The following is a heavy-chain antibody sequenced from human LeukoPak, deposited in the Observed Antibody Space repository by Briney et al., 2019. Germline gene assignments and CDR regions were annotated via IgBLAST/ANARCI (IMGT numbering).Heavy chain of an antibody. J-gene: IGHJ3*02. D-gene: IGHD3-3*01. Sequence: GGSLRLSCAASGFTFSSYGMHWVRQAPGKGLEWVAFIRYDGSNKYYADSVKGRFTISRDNAKNSLYLQMNSLRAEDTAVYYCAREGYDFWSGYYARAFDIWGQGTMVTVSS. CDR3: AREGYDFWSGYYARAFDI. CDR2: IRYDGSNK. CDR1: GFTFSSYG. V-gene: IGHV3-30*02.